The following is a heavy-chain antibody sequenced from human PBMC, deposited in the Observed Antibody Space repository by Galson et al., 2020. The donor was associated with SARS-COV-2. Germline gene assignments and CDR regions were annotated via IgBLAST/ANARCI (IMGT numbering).Heavy chain of an antibody. D-gene: IGHD3-22*01. Sequence: GGSLRLSCAASGFTFSSYAMHWVRQAPGKGLEWVAVISYDGSNKYYSDSVKGRFTISRDNSKNTLYLQMNSLRAEDTAVYYCARDSALMIASYYYGMDVWGKETTVTVSS. CDR1: GFTFSSYA. J-gene: IGHJ6*04. V-gene: IGHV3-30-3*01. CDR3: ARDSALMIASYYYGMDV. CDR2: ISYDGSNK.